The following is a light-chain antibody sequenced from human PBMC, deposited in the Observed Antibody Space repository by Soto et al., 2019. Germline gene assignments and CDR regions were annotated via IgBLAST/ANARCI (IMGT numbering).Light chain of an antibody. CDR2: KAS. CDR3: QQYNTYST. Sequence: DIQMTQSPSTLSASVGDRVTITCRASQRINSWLAWYQQKPGKAPKLLIYKASSLQSGVPSRFSGSGSGTEFTLTISSLQPDDFATYYCQQYNTYSTFGQGTKVEIK. V-gene: IGKV1-5*03. CDR1: QRINSW. J-gene: IGKJ1*01.